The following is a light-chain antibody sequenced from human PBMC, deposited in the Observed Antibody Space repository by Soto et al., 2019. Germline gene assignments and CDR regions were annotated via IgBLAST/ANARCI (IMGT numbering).Light chain of an antibody. V-gene: IGKV3-11*01. CDR2: DAS. J-gene: IGKJ1*01. CDR1: QSVSSY. Sequence: EIVLTQSPATLSLSPGERATLSCRASQSVSSYLAWYQQKPGQAPRLLIYDASNRATGIPARFSGSGSGTDFTLTISSLYPEDFAVYYCQQGSNWPQTFGQGTKV. CDR3: QQGSNWPQT.